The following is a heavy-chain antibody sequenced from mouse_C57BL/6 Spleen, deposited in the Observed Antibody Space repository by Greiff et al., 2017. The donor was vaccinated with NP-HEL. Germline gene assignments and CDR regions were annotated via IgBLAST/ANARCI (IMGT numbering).Heavy chain of an antibody. CDR2: ISNGGGST. CDR3: ARHGTTQGDAMDY. Sequence: EVMLVESGGGLVQPGGSLKLSCAASGFTFSDYYMSWVRQTPEKRLEWVAYISNGGGSTYYPDTVKGRFTISRDNAKNTLYLQMSRLKSEDTAMYYCARHGTTQGDAMDYWGQGTSVTVSS. D-gene: IGHD2-1*01. CDR1: GFTFSDYY. J-gene: IGHJ4*01. V-gene: IGHV5-12*01.